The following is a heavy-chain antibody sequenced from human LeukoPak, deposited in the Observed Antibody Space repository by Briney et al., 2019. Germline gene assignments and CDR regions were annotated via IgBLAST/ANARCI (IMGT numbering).Heavy chain of an antibody. CDR3: AKIGYSSLDY. J-gene: IGHJ4*02. V-gene: IGHV4-4*02. D-gene: IGHD4-23*01. CDR2: IYHSGST. CDR1: GGSISSDNW. Sequence: SETLSLTCVVSGGSISSDNWWSWVRQPPGKGLEWLGEIYHSGSTIYNPSLKSRVIISVDKSKNQLSLKLNSVTAADTALYFCAKIGYSSLDYWGQGILVTVSS.